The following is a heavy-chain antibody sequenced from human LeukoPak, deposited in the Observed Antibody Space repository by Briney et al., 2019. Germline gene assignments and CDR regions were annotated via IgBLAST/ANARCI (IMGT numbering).Heavy chain of an antibody. CDR3: ARDGIAVAEGDYYYYMDV. D-gene: IGHD6-19*01. V-gene: IGHV4-38-2*02. J-gene: IGHJ6*03. Sequence: PSETLSLTCTVSGYSISRGYYWGWMRQPPGKGLEWIGSIYHSGSTYYNPSLKSRVTISVDTSKNQFSLKLSSVTAADTAVYYCARDGIAVAEGDYYYYMDVWGKGTTVSVSS. CDR2: IYHSGST. CDR1: GYSISRGYY.